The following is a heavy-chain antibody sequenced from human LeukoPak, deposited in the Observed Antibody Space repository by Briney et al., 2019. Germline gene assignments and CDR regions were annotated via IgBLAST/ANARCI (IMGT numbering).Heavy chain of an antibody. CDR2: TSSSGGAT. CDR3: ARDRQVHTSVDSVEY. V-gene: IGHV3-11*01. D-gene: IGHD5-12*01. J-gene: IGHJ4*02. CDR1: GFIFSDYY. Sequence: GGSLRLSCAASGFIFSDYYMSWIRQVPGKGLEWVSYTSSSGGATYYAGFVKGRFTVSRDNAQNPLSLQMNSLRVEDTAVYYCARDRQVHTSVDSVEYWGQGALVTVSS.